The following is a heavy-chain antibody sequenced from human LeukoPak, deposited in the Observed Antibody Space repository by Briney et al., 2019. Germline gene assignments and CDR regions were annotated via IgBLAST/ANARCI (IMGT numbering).Heavy chain of an antibody. CDR2: ITPNSGDT. V-gene: IGHV1-2*06. D-gene: IGHD3-3*01. CDR1: GYTFTGHY. CDR3: AREPGGFGMDV. J-gene: IGHJ6*03. Sequence: ASVKVSCMASGYTFTGHYIHWVRQAPGQGLEWMGRITPNSGDTNYPQKFQGRVTMTRDTSISTAYMELSRLKSDDTAVYYCAREPGGFGMDVWGEGTTVTVSS.